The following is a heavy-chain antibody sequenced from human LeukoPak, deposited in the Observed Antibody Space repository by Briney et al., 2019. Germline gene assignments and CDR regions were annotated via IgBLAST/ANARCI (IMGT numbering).Heavy chain of an antibody. D-gene: IGHD6-19*01. J-gene: IGHJ4*02. CDR3: ARDRVGVGGNGWEN. V-gene: IGHV1-8*01. CDR1: GYTFTSYD. Sequence: ASVKVSCKASGYTFTSYDINWVRQVTGQGLEWMGWMNPNNSNTGYVQKFQGRVTMTRDTSIGTAYMELSSLRSEDTAVYYCARDRVGVGGNGWENWGQGTLVTVSS. CDR2: MNPNNSNT.